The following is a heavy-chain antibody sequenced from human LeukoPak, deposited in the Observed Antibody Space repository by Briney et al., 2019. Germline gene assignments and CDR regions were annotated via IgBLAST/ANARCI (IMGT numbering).Heavy chain of an antibody. J-gene: IGHJ4*02. V-gene: IGHV3-23*01. D-gene: IGHD6-19*01. CDR2: ISSSSSYI. CDR1: GFTFSGHS. CDR3: AKPTVAGTGIFDY. Sequence: GGSLRLSCVASGFTFSGHSMSWVRQAPGKGLEWVSSISSSSSYIYYADSVKGRFTISRDNSKNTLYLQMNSLRAEDTAVYYCAKPTVAGTGIFDYWGQGTLVTVSS.